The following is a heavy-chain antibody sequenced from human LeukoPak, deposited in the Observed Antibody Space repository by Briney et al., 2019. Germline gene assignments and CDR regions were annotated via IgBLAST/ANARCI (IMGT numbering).Heavy chain of an antibody. Sequence: SETLSLTCTVSGGSISSYYWSWIRQPPGKGLEWIGYIYYSGSTNYNPSLKSRVTISVDTSKNQFSLRLSSVTAADTAVYYCARSGSSGYYLYFDYWGQGTLVTVSS. V-gene: IGHV4-59*01. D-gene: IGHD3-22*01. CDR3: ARSGSSGYYLYFDY. CDR1: GGSISSYY. J-gene: IGHJ4*02. CDR2: IYYSGST.